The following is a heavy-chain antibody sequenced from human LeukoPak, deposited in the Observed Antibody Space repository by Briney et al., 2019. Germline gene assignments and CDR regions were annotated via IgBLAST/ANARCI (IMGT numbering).Heavy chain of an antibody. J-gene: IGHJ4*02. Sequence: ASVKVSCKASGYTFTMYYMHWVRQAPGQGLGWVGIIDPSGGSTSYAQKCQGRVTMTRDTSTSTVYMALSSLRSEDTAVYCCARDKSGTTQGDTDYWGQGTLVSVSS. CDR3: ARDKSGTTQGDTDY. CDR2: IDPSGGST. CDR1: GYTFTMYY. V-gene: IGHV1-46*01. D-gene: IGHD1-1*01.